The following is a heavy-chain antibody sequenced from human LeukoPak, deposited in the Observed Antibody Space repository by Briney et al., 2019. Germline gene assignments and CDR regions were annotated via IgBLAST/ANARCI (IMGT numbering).Heavy chain of an antibody. Sequence: PGGSLRLSCAASGFTFSSYWMHWVRQAPGKGLEWVANIKQDGSEKNYVDSVKGRFTISRDNAENSLYLQMNNLRVEDTAMYYCAGGTGFIIKDWGQGTLVTVSS. CDR3: AGGTGFIIKD. J-gene: IGHJ4*02. V-gene: IGHV3-7*03. CDR2: IKQDGSEK. D-gene: IGHD3-9*01. CDR1: GFTFSSYW.